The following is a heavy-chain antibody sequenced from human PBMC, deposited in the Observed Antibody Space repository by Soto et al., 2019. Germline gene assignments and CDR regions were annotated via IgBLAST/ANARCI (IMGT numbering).Heavy chain of an antibody. CDR1: GFNFSDYY. Sequence: PGGSLRLSCAVSGFNFSDYYMTWIRQAPGKGLEWISYISTNSRYIKYADSIKGRFTISRDNAKSSLYLQMNSLRAEDTATYYCARGLGGSYFIAYWGQGTLVTVSS. D-gene: IGHD3-10*01. V-gene: IGHV3-11*06. CDR2: ISTNSRYI. J-gene: IGHJ4*02. CDR3: ARGLGGSYFIAY.